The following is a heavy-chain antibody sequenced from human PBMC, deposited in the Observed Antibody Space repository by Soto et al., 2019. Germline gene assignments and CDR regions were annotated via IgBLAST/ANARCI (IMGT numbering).Heavy chain of an antibody. Sequence: EVQLLDSGGGLVQPGGSLRLSCVTTGFTFSTYAMSWVRQAPGKGLEWVSTISNGDSTYYDDSVKGRFTISSDNSRNTLYLEMSGLRGEATAIYYCAKGGEGYCSTTRCLYCSDYWAQGTMVTVSS. CDR3: AKGGEGYCSTTRCLYCSDY. V-gene: IGHV3-23*01. J-gene: IGHJ4*02. D-gene: IGHD2-2*01. CDR2: ISNGDST. CDR1: GFTFSTYA.